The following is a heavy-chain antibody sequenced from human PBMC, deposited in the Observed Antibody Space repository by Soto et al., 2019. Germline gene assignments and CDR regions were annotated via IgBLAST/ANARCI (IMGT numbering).Heavy chain of an antibody. J-gene: IGHJ4*02. V-gene: IGHV4-61*01. CDR3: ARFDDSSSSGAD. CDR2: INYSGST. CDR1: GVSVRSESYY. D-gene: IGHD6-6*01. Sequence: QVQLQESGPGLVKPSETLSLTCTVSGVSVRSESYYWAWIRQPPGKGLKWVGYINYSGSTSFHPSLKSRLPLSLDTSNNHFSLRLASVTAADAAVYFCARFDDSSSSGADWGQGTLVTVSS.